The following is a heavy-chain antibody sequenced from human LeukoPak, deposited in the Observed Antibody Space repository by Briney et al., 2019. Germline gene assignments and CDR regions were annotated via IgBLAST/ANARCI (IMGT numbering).Heavy chain of an antibody. V-gene: IGHV4-59*01. CDR3: ARGYGRAYYYYYGMDV. D-gene: IGHD4-17*01. Sequence: SETLSLTCTVSGGSISSYYWSWIRQPPGKGLEWIGYIYYSGSTNYNPSLKSRVTISVDTSKNQFSLKLSSVTAADTAVYYCARGYGRAYYYYYGMDVWGQGTPVTVSS. CDR1: GGSISSYY. CDR2: IYYSGST. J-gene: IGHJ6*02.